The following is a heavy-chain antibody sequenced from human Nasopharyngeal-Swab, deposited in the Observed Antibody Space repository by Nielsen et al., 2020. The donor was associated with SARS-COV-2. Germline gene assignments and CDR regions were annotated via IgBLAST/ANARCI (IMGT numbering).Heavy chain of an antibody. CDR2: INAGNGNT. Sequence: ASVKVSCKASGYTFTSYAMHWVRQAPGQRLEWMGWINAGNGNTKYSQKFQGRVTITRDTSASTAYMEMSSLRSEDTAVYYCARGRGGYSYGFGYYYGMDVWGQGTTVTVSS. CDR3: ARGRGGYSYGFGYYYGMDV. J-gene: IGHJ6*02. CDR1: GYTFTSYA. D-gene: IGHD5-18*01. V-gene: IGHV1-3*01.